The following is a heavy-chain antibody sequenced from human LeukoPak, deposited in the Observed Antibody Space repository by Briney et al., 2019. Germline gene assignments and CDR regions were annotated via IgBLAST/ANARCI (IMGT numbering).Heavy chain of an antibody. V-gene: IGHV4-59*01. CDR1: GGSISSYY. CDR2: IYDSGST. J-gene: IGHJ6*03. Sequence: PSETVSLTCTVSGGSISSYYWSWIRQPPGKGLEWIGYIYDSGSTNYNPSLKSRVTISVDTSKNQFSLKLSSVTAADTAVYYCARTRSGSYDYYMDVWGKGTTVTVSS. CDR3: ARTRSGSYDYYMDV. D-gene: IGHD3-10*01.